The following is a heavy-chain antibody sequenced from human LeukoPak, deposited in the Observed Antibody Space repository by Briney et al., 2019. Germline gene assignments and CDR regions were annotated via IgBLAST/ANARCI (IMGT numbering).Heavy chain of an antibody. Sequence: GGSLRLSCAASGFTFRTYAMSWVRQAPGEGLEWVSSISDSGGTTYSADSVKGRFTISRDNSKNTLYLQMNSLRAEDTAVYYCAKTKFIAVAGLPYNWFDPWGQGTLVTVSS. D-gene: IGHD6-19*01. CDR3: AKTKFIAVAGLPYNWFDP. CDR1: GFTFRTYA. V-gene: IGHV3-23*01. J-gene: IGHJ5*02. CDR2: ISDSGGTT.